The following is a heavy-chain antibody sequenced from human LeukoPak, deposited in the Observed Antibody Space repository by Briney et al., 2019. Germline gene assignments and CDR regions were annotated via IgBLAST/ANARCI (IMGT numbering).Heavy chain of an antibody. Sequence: NASETLSLTCAVYGESFSGYYWSWIRQPPGKGLEWIGYVYYTGSTNYNPSLKSRVTISVDTSKNQFSLKVSSVTAADTAMYYCARHRGFYGDYYFDYWGQGTLVTVSS. D-gene: IGHD4-17*01. V-gene: IGHV4-59*08. CDR2: VYYTGST. CDR1: GESFSGYY. CDR3: ARHRGFYGDYYFDY. J-gene: IGHJ4*02.